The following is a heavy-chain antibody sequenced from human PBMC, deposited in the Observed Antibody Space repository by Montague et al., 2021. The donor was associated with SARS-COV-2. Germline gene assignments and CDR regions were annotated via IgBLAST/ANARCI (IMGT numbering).Heavy chain of an antibody. V-gene: IGHV4-59*12. CDR2: INHSGST. D-gene: IGHD2-21*01. CDR1: GGSISSYY. Sequence: SETLSLTCTVSGGSISSYYWSWIRQPPGKGLDWIGEINHSGSTKYKHSLKSQVTISVDTSKNQFSLRLTSVTATDTAVYYCARGLMSFKMMVVIMTGSYNWLDAWGQGTLVTVSS. CDR3: ARGLMSFKMMVVIMTGSYNWLDA. J-gene: IGHJ5*02.